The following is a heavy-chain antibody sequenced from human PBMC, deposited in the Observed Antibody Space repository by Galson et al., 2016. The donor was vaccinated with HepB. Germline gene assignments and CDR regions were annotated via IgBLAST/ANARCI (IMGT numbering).Heavy chain of an antibody. D-gene: IGHD3-10*01. J-gene: IGHJ6*02. CDR2: INPNSGGT. V-gene: IGHV1-2*02. CDR1: GYTFTDYY. Sequence: SVKVSCKASGYTFTDYYMHWVRQAPGQGLEWMGWINPNSGGTNYAQKFQGRVTMTRDPSISTAYMELSGLKSDDTGVYYRARVFTMVRGVTNTFYYYGMDVWGQGTTVTVSS. CDR3: ARVFTMVRGVTNTFYYYGMDV.